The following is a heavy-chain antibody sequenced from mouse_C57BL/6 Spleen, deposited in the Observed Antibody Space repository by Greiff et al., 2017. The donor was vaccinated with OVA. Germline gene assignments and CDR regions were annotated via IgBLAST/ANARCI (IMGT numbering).Heavy chain of an antibody. Sequence: VQLQQSDAELVKPGASVKISCKVSGYTFTDHTIHWMKQRPEQGLEWIGYIYPRDGSTKYNEKFKGKATLTADKSSSTAYMQLNSLTSEDTAVYICARGADSNYNVHYFDDWGQGTTLTVSA. V-gene: IGHV1-78*01. CDR1: GYTFTDHT. D-gene: IGHD2-5*01. CDR3: ARGADSNYNVHYFDD. CDR2: IYPRDGST. J-gene: IGHJ2*01.